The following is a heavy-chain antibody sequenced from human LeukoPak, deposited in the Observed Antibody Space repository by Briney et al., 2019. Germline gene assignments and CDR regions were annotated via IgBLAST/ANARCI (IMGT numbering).Heavy chain of an antibody. V-gene: IGHV4-31*03. Sequence: SQTLSLTCTVSGGSISSGGYYWSWIRQHPGKGLEWIGNIYYSGSTYYNPSLKSRVTISVDTSKNQFSLKLSSVTAADTAVYYCARGLGTYCGGDCYDYYLGYWGQGNLVTVSS. CDR3: ARGLGTYCGGDCYDYYLGY. CDR2: IYYSGST. J-gene: IGHJ4*02. CDR1: GGSISSGGYY. D-gene: IGHD2-21*02.